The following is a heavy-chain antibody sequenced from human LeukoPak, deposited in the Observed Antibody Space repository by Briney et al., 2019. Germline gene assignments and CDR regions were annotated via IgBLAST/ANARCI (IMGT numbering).Heavy chain of an antibody. CDR1: VGSFSGYD. D-gene: IGHD3-10*01. J-gene: IGHJ4*02. Sequence: PSETLSLTCAVYVGSFSGYDWSWIRHPPGKGREWIGEINHSGSTNYNPSLKSRVTISVDTSKNQFSLKLSSVTAADTAVYYCARAPRRGSFDYWGQGTLVTVSS. CDR3: ARAPRRGSFDY. CDR2: INHSGST. V-gene: IGHV4-34*01.